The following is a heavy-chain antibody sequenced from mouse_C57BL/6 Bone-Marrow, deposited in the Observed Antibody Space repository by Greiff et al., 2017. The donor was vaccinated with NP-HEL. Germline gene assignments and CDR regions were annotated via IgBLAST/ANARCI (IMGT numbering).Heavy chain of an antibody. Sequence: VQLQQPGAELVRPGSSVKLSCKASGYTFTSYWMHWVKQRPIQGLEWIGNIDPSDSETHYNQKFKDKATLTVDKSSSTAYMQLSSLTSEDSAVYYCARRIYYDYDWYFDYWGQGTTLTVSS. D-gene: IGHD2-4*01. CDR2: IDPSDSET. J-gene: IGHJ2*01. CDR1: GYTFTSYW. V-gene: IGHV1-52*01. CDR3: ARRIYYDYDWYFDY.